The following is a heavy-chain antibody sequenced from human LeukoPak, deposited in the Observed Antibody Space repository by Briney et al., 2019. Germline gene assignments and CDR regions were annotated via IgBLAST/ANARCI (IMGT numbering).Heavy chain of an antibody. CDR1: GLSFSSYA. CDR2: ISGSDGRA. CDR3: ATMSVLPPWGY. J-gene: IGHJ4*02. Sequence: PGGSLRLSCAASGLSFSSYAMSCVRQAPGRGLEWVSAISGSDGRAFQPDSVKGRFTISRDNSKHTLYLHMNSLRAEDTAIYYCATMSVLPPWGYWGQGTLVTVSS. V-gene: IGHV3-23*01. D-gene: IGHD2-8*01.